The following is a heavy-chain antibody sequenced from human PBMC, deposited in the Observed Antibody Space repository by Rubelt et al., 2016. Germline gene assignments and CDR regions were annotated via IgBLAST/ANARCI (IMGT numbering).Heavy chain of an antibody. V-gene: IGHV4-34*01. Sequence: QVQLQQWGAGLLKPSETLSLTCAVYGGSFSGYYWSWIRQPPGKGLEWIGEINHSGSTNYNPSLKSRVTISVDTSKNQFSLTRSSVTAADTAVYYCARGGRYYGSGSYQRHNWFDPWGQGTLVTVSS. CDR1: GGSFSGYY. CDR3: ARGGRYYGSGSYQRHNWFDP. CDR2: INHSGST. D-gene: IGHD3-10*01. J-gene: IGHJ5*02.